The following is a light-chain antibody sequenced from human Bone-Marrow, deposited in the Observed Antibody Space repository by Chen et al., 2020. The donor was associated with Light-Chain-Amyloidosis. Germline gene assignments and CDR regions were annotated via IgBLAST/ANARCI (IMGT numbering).Light chain of an antibody. CDR1: QSVSSNS. J-gene: IGKJ1*01. Sequence: EIVLTQSPDTLSLSPGERATLSCRASQSVSSNSLAWYQQRSGQAPRLLIFGASNRATGIPDRFSGSGSGTDFTLSIRRLEPEDFAVYYCQQYGSTPRTFGQGTKVEIK. V-gene: IGKV3-20*01. CDR3: QQYGSTPRT. CDR2: GAS.